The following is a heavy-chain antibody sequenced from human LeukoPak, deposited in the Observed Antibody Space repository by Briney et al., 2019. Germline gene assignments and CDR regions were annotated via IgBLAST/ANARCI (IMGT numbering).Heavy chain of an antibody. CDR3: ARDPYSGRLPGPRGFDY. Sequence: PGGSLRLSCAASGFTFSSYAMHWVRQAPGKGLEWVAVISYDGSNKYYADSVKGRFTISRDNSKNTLYLQMNSLRAEDTAVYYCARDPYSGRLPGPRGFDYWGQGTLVTVSS. D-gene: IGHD1-26*01. J-gene: IGHJ4*02. V-gene: IGHV3-30-3*01. CDR2: ISYDGSNK. CDR1: GFTFSSYA.